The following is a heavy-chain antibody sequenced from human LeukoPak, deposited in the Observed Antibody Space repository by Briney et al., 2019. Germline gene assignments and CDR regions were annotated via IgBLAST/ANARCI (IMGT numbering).Heavy chain of an antibody. Sequence: GGSLRLSCTASGFTFSTYAMNWVRQAPGKRLEWVSSIIGSGRDTYYADSVRGRITISRDNAKNSLYLQMNSLRAEDTAVYYCARQFTGYSSSWYEGGYWGQGTLVTVSS. CDR1: GFTFSTYA. J-gene: IGHJ4*02. CDR3: ARQFTGYSSSWYEGGY. V-gene: IGHV3-21*01. CDR2: IIGSGRDT. D-gene: IGHD6-13*01.